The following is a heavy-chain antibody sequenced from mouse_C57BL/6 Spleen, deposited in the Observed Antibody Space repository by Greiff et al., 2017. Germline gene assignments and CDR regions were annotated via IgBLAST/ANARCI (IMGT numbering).Heavy chain of an antibody. Sequence: EVHLVESGGGLVKPGGSLKLSCAASGFTFSDYGMHWVRQAPEKGLEWVAYISSGSSTIYYADTVKGRFTISRDNAKNTLFLQMTSLRSEDTAMYYCARGYYSNYFWYFDVWGTGTTVTVSS. CDR1: GFTFSDYG. CDR2: ISSGSSTI. CDR3: ARGYYSNYFWYFDV. D-gene: IGHD2-5*01. J-gene: IGHJ1*03. V-gene: IGHV5-17*01.